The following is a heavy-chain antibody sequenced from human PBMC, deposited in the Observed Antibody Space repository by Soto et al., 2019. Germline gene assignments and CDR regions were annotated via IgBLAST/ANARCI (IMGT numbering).Heavy chain of an antibody. J-gene: IGHJ4*02. Sequence: GGSLRLSCAASGLTFSTYAMSWVRQAPGKGLEWVAGISMSGGNSDYADSVKGRFTISRDNSKSTLYLQMNNRRAEDTAIYYCADGGEWSFNFVYWGQGSLVTFSA. CDR3: ADGGEWSFNFVY. CDR2: ISMSGGNS. V-gene: IGHV3-23*01. D-gene: IGHD3-3*01. CDR1: GLTFSTYA.